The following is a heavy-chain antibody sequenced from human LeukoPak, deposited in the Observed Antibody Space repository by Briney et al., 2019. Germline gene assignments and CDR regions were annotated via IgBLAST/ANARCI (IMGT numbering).Heavy chain of an antibody. V-gene: IGHV4-59*01. CDR2: IYYSGST. CDR3: ARDGGYSGYDSYYYYYYYMDV. D-gene: IGHD5-12*01. J-gene: IGHJ6*03. Sequence: SSETLSLTCTVSGGSISSYYWSWIRQPPGKGLEWIGYIYYSGSTNYNPSLKSRVTISVDTSKNQFPLKLSSVTAADTAVYYCARDGGYSGYDSYYYYYYYMDVWGKGTTVTISS. CDR1: GGSISSYY.